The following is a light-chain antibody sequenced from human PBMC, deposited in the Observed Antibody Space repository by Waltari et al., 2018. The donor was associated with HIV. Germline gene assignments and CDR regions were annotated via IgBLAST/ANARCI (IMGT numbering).Light chain of an antibody. V-gene: IGLV1-44*01. CDR1: SSNIGSNT. CDR2: NNN. CDR3: AAWDGSLNGWV. J-gene: IGLJ3*02. Sequence: QSVLTQPPSASGTPGQRVTISCSGSSSNIGSNTVNWYQQHPGTAPKPLIYNNNRRPSGVPDRVSGAKSGTSASLASSGLRSEDEADYYCAAWDGSLNGWVFGGGTKLTVL.